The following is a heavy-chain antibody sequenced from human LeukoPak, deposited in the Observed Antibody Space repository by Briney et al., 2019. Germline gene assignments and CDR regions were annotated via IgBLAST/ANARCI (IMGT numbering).Heavy chain of an antibody. Sequence: GGSLRLSCAASGFTFSSYGMHWVRQAPGKGPEWVANIKEDGSQKYYVDSVEGRFTISRGNAKNSLYLQMNSLRVEDTAVYYCAREIPRGATHLDYWGQGTLVTVSS. CDR2: IKEDGSQK. J-gene: IGHJ4*02. V-gene: IGHV3-7*01. CDR1: GFTFSSYG. CDR3: AREIPRGATHLDY. D-gene: IGHD1-26*01.